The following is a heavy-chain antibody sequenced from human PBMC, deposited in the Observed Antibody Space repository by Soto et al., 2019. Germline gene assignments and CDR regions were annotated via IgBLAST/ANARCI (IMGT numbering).Heavy chain of an antibody. CDR1: GDSISTFY. V-gene: IGHV4-59*01. Sequence: SETLSLTCTVSGDSISTFYWGWMRQSPGKELEWIGYVYYTGSTNYNPSLKSRVTISVDRSKNQFSLKLTSANAADTAVYYCARGRTVRNYADDSSDYFYFFDYWGQGTPVTVSS. J-gene: IGHJ4*02. D-gene: IGHD3-22*01. CDR2: VYYTGST. CDR3: ARGRTVRNYADDSSDYFYFFDY.